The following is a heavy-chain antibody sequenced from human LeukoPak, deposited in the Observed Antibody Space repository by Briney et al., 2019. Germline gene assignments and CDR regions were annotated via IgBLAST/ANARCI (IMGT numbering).Heavy chain of an antibody. Sequence: ASVKASCKASGYTFTSYGISWVRQAPGQGLEWMGWISAYNGNTNYAQKLQGRVTMTTDTSTSTAYMKLRSLRSDDTAVYYCAREVSRNWFDPWGQGTLVTVSS. V-gene: IGHV1-18*01. CDR1: GYTFTSYG. J-gene: IGHJ5*02. CDR2: ISAYNGNT. CDR3: AREVSRNWFDP.